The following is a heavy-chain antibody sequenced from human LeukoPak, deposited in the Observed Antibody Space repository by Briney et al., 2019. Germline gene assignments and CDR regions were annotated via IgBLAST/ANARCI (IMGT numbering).Heavy chain of an antibody. D-gene: IGHD3-10*01. CDR3: AASITMFDY. V-gene: IGHV3-7*02. Sequence: GGSLRLSCAASGFTFSRYWMSWVRQAPGKGLEWVANIKEDGSVKYYVESVKGRFTISRDNAKNSLYLQMNSLRAEDTAVYYCAASITMFDYWGQGTRVTVSS. CDR2: IKEDGSVK. J-gene: IGHJ4*02. CDR1: GFTFSRYW.